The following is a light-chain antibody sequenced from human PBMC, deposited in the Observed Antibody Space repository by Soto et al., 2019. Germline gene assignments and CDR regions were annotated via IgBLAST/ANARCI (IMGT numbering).Light chain of an antibody. CDR1: SSDVGSYDR. Sequence: QRALTQPPSVSGSPGQSVAVSCTGTSSDVGSYDRVSWYQQPPGTAPKLIIYEVNNRPSGVPDRFSGSKSGNTASLTISGLQAEDEADYYCSSFTTSTTYVFGTGTKVTVL. CDR2: EVN. CDR3: SSFTTSTTYV. V-gene: IGLV2-18*02. J-gene: IGLJ1*01.